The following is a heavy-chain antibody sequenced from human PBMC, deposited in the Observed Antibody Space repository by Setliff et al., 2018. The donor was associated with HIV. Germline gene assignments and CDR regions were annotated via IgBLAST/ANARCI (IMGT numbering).Heavy chain of an antibody. CDR3: AKDRWDSGGYYYYGMDV. J-gene: IGHJ6*02. CDR2: IVGSGGST. V-gene: IGHV3-23*01. CDR1: GFIFSSYA. Sequence: HPGGSLRLSCAASGFIFSSYAMSWVRQAPGKGLEWVSAIVGSGGSTYYADSVKGRFTISRDNSKNTLYLQMNSLRAEDTAVYYCAKDRWDSGGYYYYGMDVWGQGTTVTVSS. D-gene: IGHD3-10*01.